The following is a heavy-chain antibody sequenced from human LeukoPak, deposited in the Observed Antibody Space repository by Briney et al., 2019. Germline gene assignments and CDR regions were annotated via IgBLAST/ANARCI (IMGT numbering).Heavy chain of an antibody. Sequence: PSETLSLTCTVSGGSTSSSSYYWGWIRQPPGKGLEWIGSIYYSGSTYYNPSLKSRVTISVDTSKNQFSLKLSSVTAADAAVYYCARGSLGLTWGQGTLVTVSS. J-gene: IGHJ5*02. CDR2: IYYSGST. D-gene: IGHD3-16*01. V-gene: IGHV4-39*01. CDR3: ARGSLGLT. CDR1: GGSTSSSSYY.